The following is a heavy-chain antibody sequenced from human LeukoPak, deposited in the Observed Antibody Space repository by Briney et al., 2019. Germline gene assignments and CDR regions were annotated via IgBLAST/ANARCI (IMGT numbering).Heavy chain of an antibody. D-gene: IGHD3-22*01. CDR1: GDSVSRSDSY. CDR3: ARRRYYDGSGYLE. CDR2: IYYSGRP. V-gene: IGHV4-39*01. Sequence: PSETLSLTCSVSGDSVSRSDSYWDWIRQPPGKGLEWIGTIYYSGRPYYSPSLKSRVTMSVDPSNNQFSLNLSSVTAADTALYYCARRRYYDGSGYLEWGQGTLLSVSS. J-gene: IGHJ1*01.